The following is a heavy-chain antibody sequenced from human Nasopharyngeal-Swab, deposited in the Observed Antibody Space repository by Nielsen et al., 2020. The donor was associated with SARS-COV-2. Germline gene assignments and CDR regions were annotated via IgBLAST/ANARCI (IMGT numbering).Heavy chain of an antibody. CDR1: GFTFSSYA. Sequence: GGSLRLSCVASGFTFSSYAMSWVRQAPGKGLEWVSGISGSGGSTYYADSVKGRITISRDNAENSLYLQMNSLRAEDTAVYYCARDLLSSWRAIGNWYFDLWGRGTLVTVSS. J-gene: IGHJ2*01. D-gene: IGHD6-13*01. CDR3: ARDLLSSWRAIGNWYFDL. V-gene: IGHV3-23*01. CDR2: ISGSGGST.